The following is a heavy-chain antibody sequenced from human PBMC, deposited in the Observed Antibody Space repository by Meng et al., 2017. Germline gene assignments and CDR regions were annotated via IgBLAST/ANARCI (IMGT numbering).Heavy chain of an antibody. CDR2: IYYSGST. D-gene: IGHD3-22*01. CDR1: GGSISSYY. Sequence: SETLSLTCTVSGGSISSYYWSWIRQPPGKGLEWIGYIYYSGSTNYNPSLKSRVTISVDTSKNQFSLKLSSVTAAGTAVYYCARLYYYDSSGYYGERDAFDIWGQGTMVTVSS. V-gene: IGHV4-59*01. J-gene: IGHJ3*02. CDR3: ARLYYYDSSGYYGERDAFDI.